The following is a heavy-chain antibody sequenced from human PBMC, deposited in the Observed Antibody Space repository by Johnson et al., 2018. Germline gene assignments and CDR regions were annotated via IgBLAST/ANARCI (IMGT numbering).Heavy chain of an antibody. CDR3: TPGGWSHYYYYMDV. CDR2: IRSKAYDGAT. J-gene: IGHJ6*03. V-gene: IGHV3-49*03. D-gene: IGHD6-19*01. Sequence: VQLVESGGGLMEPGRSLRLSCTASGLSFGDYSMSWFRQAPGKGLAWVGLIRSKAYDGATEYAASVKDKFTISRDDSKNIASLQMNSPIIEDTGVYYCTPGGWSHYYYYMDVWGKGTTVTVSS. CDR1: GLSFGDYS.